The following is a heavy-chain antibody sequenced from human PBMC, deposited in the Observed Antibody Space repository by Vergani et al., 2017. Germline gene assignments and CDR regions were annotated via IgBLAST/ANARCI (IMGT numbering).Heavy chain of an antibody. D-gene: IGHD1-1*01. CDR2: IRPYTGHT. Sequence: VQLVESGGGLVQPGASVSVSCKGSSHTFQTYGISWVRQAPGKGLEWMAWIRPYTGHTIYAQKFQDRVTMTADTSTNTAYMELRSLRSDDTAVYFCARVAPSNSEVTPTAFDVWGQGTMVTVSS. CDR3: ARVAPSNSEVTPTAFDV. CDR1: SHTFQTYG. J-gene: IGHJ3*01. V-gene: IGHV1-18*01.